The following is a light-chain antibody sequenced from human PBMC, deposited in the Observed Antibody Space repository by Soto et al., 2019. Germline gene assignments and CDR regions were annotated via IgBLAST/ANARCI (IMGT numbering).Light chain of an antibody. CDR1: QGIDNH. CDR3: QKCKVAPFP. V-gene: IGKV1-27*01. Sequence: DIQMTQSPSSLSASLGDRVTITCRASQGIDNHLAWYQQKPGKAPKLLIYAASTLHSEVPSRFTGSGSGTDFTLTISRLQPEDAATYYCQKCKVAPFPFGGGTKVEI. J-gene: IGKJ4*01. CDR2: AAS.